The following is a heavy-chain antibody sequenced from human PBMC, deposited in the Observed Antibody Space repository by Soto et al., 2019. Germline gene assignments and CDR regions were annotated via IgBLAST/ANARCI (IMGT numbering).Heavy chain of an antibody. CDR1: GYTFTSYA. D-gene: IGHD2-2*01. V-gene: IGHV1-3*01. J-gene: IGHJ5*02. Sequence: ASVKVSCKASGYTFTSYAMHWVRQAPGQRLEWMGWINAGNGNTKYSQKFQGRVTITRDTSISTAYMELSRLRSDDTAVYYCARDRYCSSTSCYVNWFDPWGQGTLVTVSS. CDR3: ARDRYCSSTSCYVNWFDP. CDR2: INAGNGNT.